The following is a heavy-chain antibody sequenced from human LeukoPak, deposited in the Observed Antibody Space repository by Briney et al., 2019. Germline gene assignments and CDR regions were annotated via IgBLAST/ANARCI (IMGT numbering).Heavy chain of an antibody. CDR3: ARVITMIVVDSVVYWFDP. J-gene: IGHJ5*02. CDR2: ISSSGGTI. D-gene: IGHD3-22*01. Sequence: NPGGSLRLSCAASGFTFSDYYMSWIRQAPGKGLEWVSYISSSGGTIYYADSVKGRFTISRDNAKNSLYLQMNSLRAEDTAVYYCARVITMIVVDSVVYWFDPWGQGTLVTVSS. V-gene: IGHV3-11*04. CDR1: GFTFSDYY.